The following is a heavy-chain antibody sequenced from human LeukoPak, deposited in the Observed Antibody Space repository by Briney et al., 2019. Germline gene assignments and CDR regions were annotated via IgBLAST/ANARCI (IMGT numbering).Heavy chain of an antibody. D-gene: IGHD2-2*01. CDR2: ISSSSSYI. V-gene: IGHV3-21*01. J-gene: IGHJ4*02. CDR3: ARDSSSCCSFDY. CDR1: GITLHNLY. Sequence: GSPKLLCSGSGITLHNLYLNLVRPASGEGAEWVSSISSSSSYIYYADSVKGRFTISRDNAKNSLYLQMNSLRAEDTAVYYCARDSSSCCSFDYWGQGTLVTVSS.